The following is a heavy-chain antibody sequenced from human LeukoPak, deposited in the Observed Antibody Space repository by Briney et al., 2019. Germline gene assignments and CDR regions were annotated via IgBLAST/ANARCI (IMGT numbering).Heavy chain of an antibody. J-gene: IGHJ4*02. CDR2: IYTSGST. CDR1: GGSISSYY. V-gene: IGHV4-4*07. D-gene: IGHD6-13*01. CDR3: ARIGSSWYAAPNY. Sequence: SETLSLTCTASGGSISSYYWSWIRQPAGKGLEWIGRIYTSGSTNYNPSLKSRVTISVDKSKNQFSLKLSSVTAADTAVYYCARIGSSWYAAPNYWGQGTLVTVSS.